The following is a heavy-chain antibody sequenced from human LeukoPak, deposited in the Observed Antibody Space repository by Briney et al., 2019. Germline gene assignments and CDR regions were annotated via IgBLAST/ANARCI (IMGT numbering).Heavy chain of an antibody. CDR2: IKQDGSEK. CDR3: ARSGYSGYGFLFFDY. D-gene: IGHD5-12*01. CDR1: GFTFSSYW. J-gene: IGHJ4*02. Sequence: PGGSLRLSCAASGFTFSSYWMSWVRQAPGKGLEWVANIKQDGSEKYYVDSVKGRFTTSRDNAKNSLYLQMNSVRGEDTAVYYCARSGYSGYGFLFFDYWGQGTLVTVSS. V-gene: IGHV3-7*01.